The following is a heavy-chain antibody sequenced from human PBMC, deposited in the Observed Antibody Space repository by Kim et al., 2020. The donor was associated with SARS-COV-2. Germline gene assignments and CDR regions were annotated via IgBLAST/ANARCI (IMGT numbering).Heavy chain of an antibody. D-gene: IGHD3-10*01. Sequence: GGSLRLSCAASGFSFSSYWMHWVRQAPGKGLVWVSRINTDGSSTGYADSVKGRFTISKDNAKNTVYLQMSSLRADDTAVYYCARDSGRIVDYWGQGTLGHRLL. CDR1: GFSFSSYW. J-gene: IGHJ4*02. CDR2: INTDGSST. V-gene: IGHV3-74*01. CDR3: ARDSGRIVDY.